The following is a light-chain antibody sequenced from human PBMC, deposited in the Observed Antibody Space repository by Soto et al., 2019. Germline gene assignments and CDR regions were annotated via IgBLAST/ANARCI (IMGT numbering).Light chain of an antibody. J-gene: IGKJ1*01. V-gene: IGKV3-11*01. Sequence: EIVLTQSPATLSLSPGERATLSCRASQSVSSYLAWYQQKPGQAPRLLMYEASTRATGIPARFSGGGSGTDFTLTISSLEPEDFEVYYCQQRSDWPWTFGQGPKVDIK. CDR1: QSVSSY. CDR2: EAS. CDR3: QQRSDWPWT.